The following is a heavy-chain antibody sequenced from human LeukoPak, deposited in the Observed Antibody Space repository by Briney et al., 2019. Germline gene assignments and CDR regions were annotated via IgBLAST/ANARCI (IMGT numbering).Heavy chain of an antibody. D-gene: IGHD3-22*01. CDR1: RYSFTSYY. CDR3: ARGYDSSGYYSAPDY. Sequence: ASVKVSCKASRYSFTSYYMHWVRQAPGQGLEWVGIIHPSGGSTSYAQKFQGRVTMTRGTSTSTVYMELRSLRSEDTAVYYCARGYDSSGYYSAPDYWGQGTLVTVSS. CDR2: IHPSGGST. J-gene: IGHJ4*02. V-gene: IGHV1-46*01.